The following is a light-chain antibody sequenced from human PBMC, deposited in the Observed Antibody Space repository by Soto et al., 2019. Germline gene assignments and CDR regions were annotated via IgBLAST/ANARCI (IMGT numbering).Light chain of an antibody. V-gene: IGKV3-11*01. CDR2: DAS. Sequence: EIVLTQSPATLSLSPGERATLSCRASQSVSSYLAWCQQKPGQAPRLLIYDASNRATGVTARFRGRGSGTDFTLTISTLEPEDFAVYYCQQRSNWPPYAFGQGTKLEIK. CDR1: QSVSSY. CDR3: QQRSNWPPYA. J-gene: IGKJ2*01.